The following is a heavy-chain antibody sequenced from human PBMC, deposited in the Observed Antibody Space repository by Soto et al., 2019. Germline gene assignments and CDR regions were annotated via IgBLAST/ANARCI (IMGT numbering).Heavy chain of an antibody. D-gene: IGHD1-26*01. Sequence: SETLSLTCAIYGGSFSDYYWSWIRQPPAKGLEWIGEINHSGSTNYNPSLKGRVTISLDTSKSQFSLRLSSVTAADTAVYYCARLYTGNYIMYHWGQGTQVT. CDR2: INHSGST. V-gene: IGHV4-34*01. CDR1: GGSFSDYY. J-gene: IGHJ4*02. CDR3: ARLYTGNYIMYH.